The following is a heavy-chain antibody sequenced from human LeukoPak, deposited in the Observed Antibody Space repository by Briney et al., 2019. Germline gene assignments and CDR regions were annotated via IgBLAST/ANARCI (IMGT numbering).Heavy chain of an antibody. J-gene: IGHJ4*02. CDR1: GYTFTNYY. CDR2: MNPNSGAR. Sequence: ASMKVSCKATGYTFTNYYIYWVRQAPGQGLEWMGWMNPNSGARTYAQKFQGRVTLTRDTSINTAYMELSRLTSDDTAVYYCVRDEYDSSGNYEFWGQGALVTVSS. CDR3: VRDEYDSSGNYEF. D-gene: IGHD3-22*01. V-gene: IGHV1-2*02.